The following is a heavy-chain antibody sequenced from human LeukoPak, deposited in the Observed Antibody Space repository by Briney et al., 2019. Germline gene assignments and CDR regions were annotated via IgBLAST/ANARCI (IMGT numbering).Heavy chain of an antibody. D-gene: IGHD6-19*01. CDR2: IYYSGST. J-gene: IGHJ6*03. CDR3: ARNSGWYRLNYYYMDV. CDR1: GVSISSYY. Sequence: SETLSLTCTVSGVSISSYYWSWIRQPPGKGLEWIGYIYYSGSTNYNPSLKSRVTISVDTSKNQFSLKLSSVTAADTAVYYCARNSGWYRLNYYYMDVWGKGTTVTVSS. V-gene: IGHV4-59*01.